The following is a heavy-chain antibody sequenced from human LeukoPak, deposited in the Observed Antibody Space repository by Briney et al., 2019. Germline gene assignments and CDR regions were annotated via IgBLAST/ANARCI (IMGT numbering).Heavy chain of an antibody. CDR2: ISGDTGNT. D-gene: IGHD6-13*01. Sequence: ASVKVSCKASGYIFFSFGISWVRQAPGQGLEWMGWISGDTGNTNYAQKLQGRVTMTTDTSTSTAYMELRSLRSDDTAVYYCARDDSSLSDYWGQGTLVTVSS. V-gene: IGHV1-18*01. J-gene: IGHJ4*02. CDR3: ARDDSSLSDY. CDR1: GYIFFSFG.